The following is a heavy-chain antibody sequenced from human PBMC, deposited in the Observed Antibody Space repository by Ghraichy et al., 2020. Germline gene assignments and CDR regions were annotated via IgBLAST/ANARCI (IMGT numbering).Heavy chain of an antibody. V-gene: IGHV1-8*01. D-gene: IGHD3-16*01. CDR3: ARELTDYYYYYGMDV. Sequence: ASVKVSCKASGYTFTSYDINWVRQATGQGLEWMGWMNPNNGNTGYAQKFQGRVTMTRNTSISTAYMELSSLRSEETAVYYCARELTDYYYYYGMDVWGQGTTVTVSS. CDR2: MNPNNGNT. CDR1: GYTFTSYD. J-gene: IGHJ6*02.